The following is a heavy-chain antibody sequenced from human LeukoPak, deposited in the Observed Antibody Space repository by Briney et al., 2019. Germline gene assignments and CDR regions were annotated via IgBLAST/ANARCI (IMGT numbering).Heavy chain of an antibody. J-gene: IGHJ4*02. CDR1: GGTITNTKYY. CDR3: ARQIASAGTAGFDF. D-gene: IGHD6-13*01. Sequence: PSETLSLTCTASGGTITNTKYYWAWIRQPPGKGLEWIGSIYYSGSTSYSPSLKSRVTISVDTSKNQFSLRLRSVTAADTAVYYCARQIASAGTAGFDFWGQGALVTVSS. V-gene: IGHV4-39*07. CDR2: IYYSGST.